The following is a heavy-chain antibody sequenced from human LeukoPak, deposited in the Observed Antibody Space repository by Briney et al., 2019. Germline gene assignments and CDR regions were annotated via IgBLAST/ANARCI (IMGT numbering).Heavy chain of an antibody. V-gene: IGHV4-34*01. D-gene: IGHD3-3*02. CDR3: ASGISDAFDI. CDR2: INHSGST. CDR1: GGSFSGYY. J-gene: IGHJ3*02. Sequence: TSETLSLTCAVYGGSFSGYYWSWIRQPPGKGLEWIGEINHSGSTNYNPSLKSRVTISVDTSKNQFSLKLSSVTAADTAVYYCASGISDAFDIWGQGTMVTVSS.